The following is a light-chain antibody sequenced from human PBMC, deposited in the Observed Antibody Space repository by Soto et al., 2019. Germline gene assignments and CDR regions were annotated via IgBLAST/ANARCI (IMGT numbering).Light chain of an antibody. CDR2: QDI. J-gene: IGLJ2*01. V-gene: IGLV3-1*01. CDR3: QAWDSLTMV. Sequence: SYELTQPPSVSVSPGQTASITCSGDKLGDKYASWYQQKPGESPVLVIYQDIRRPSGIPERFSGSSSGNTATLTISGTQAIDEAVYYCQAWDSLTMVFGGGTNVTVL. CDR1: KLGDKY.